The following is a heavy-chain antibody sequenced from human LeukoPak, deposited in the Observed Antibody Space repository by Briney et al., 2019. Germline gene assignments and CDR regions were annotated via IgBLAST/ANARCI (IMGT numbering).Heavy chain of an antibody. J-gene: IGHJ6*02. D-gene: IGHD1-1*01. V-gene: IGHV1-18*01. CDR3: ARGVSGTKSPDYYYYYGMDV. CDR1: GYTFTSYG. Sequence: GASVKVSCKASGYTFTSYGISWVRQAPGQGLEWMGWISAYNGNTNYAQKLQGRVTMTTDTSSSTAYMELRSLRSYDTAVYYCARGVSGTKSPDYYYYYGMDVWGQGTTVTVSS. CDR2: ISAYNGNT.